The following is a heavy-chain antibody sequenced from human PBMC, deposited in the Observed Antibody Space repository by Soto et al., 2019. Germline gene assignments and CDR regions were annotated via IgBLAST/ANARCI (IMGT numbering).Heavy chain of an antibody. CDR2: IIPIFGTA. J-gene: IGHJ4*02. CDR3: AREGVVVAATEYYFDY. Sequence: QVQLVQSGAEVKKPGSSVKVSCKASGGTFSSYAISWVRQAPGQGLEWMGGIIPIFGTANYGQKFQGRVTITADESTSTAYMELSSVRSEDTAVYYCAREGVVVAATEYYFDYWGQGTLVTVSS. D-gene: IGHD2-15*01. V-gene: IGHV1-69*01. CDR1: GGTFSSYA.